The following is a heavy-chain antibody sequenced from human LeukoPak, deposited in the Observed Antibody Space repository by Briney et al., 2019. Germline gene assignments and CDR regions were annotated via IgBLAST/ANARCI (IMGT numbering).Heavy chain of an antibody. J-gene: IGHJ4*02. D-gene: IGHD6-13*01. CDR1: GFPFYSYW. V-gene: IGHV3-7*03. CDR2: IRHDGSTK. CDR3: ARSVPYGTTWYGRSDC. Sequence: GGSLRLSCTASGFPFYSYWMTWVRQTPGKGLEWVANIRHDGSTKYNVDSVKGRFTISRDNAMNSLYLQMDSLRVEDTAIYYCARSVPYGTTWYGRSDCWGQGTQVTVSS.